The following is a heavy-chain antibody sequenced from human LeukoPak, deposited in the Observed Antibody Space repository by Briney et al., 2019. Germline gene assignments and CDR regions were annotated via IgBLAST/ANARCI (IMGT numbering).Heavy chain of an antibody. CDR2: INSDGSST. V-gene: IGHV3-74*01. CDR3: ARAPLYSNYGDY. J-gene: IGHJ4*02. CDR1: GFTFSGYW. D-gene: IGHD4-11*01. Sequence: GGSLRLSCAASGFTFSGYWMHWVRQAPGKGLVWVSRINSDGSSTSYADSVKGRFTISRDNAKNTLYLQMNSLRAEDTAVYYCARAPLYSNYGDYWGQGTLVTVSS.